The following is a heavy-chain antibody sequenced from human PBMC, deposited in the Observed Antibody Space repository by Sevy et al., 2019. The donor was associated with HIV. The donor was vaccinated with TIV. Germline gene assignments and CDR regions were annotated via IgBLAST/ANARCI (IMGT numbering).Heavy chain of an antibody. CDR2: IYHSGST. Sequence: SETLSLTCTVSGGSIRSSGDYWSWIRQHPGKGLEWIAYIYHSGSTYSNPSLKSRLTISVDASKNQFSLRLTSVTAADTAVYYCAKVAPDYDCVTGYRHYFQDWGQGTLVTVSS. J-gene: IGHJ4*02. CDR1: GGSIRSSGDY. V-gene: IGHV4-31*03. D-gene: IGHD3-9*01. CDR3: AKVAPDYDCVTGYRHYFQD.